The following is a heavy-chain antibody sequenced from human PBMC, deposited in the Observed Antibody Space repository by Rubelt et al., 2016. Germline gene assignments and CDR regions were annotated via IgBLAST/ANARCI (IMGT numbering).Heavy chain of an antibody. CDR3: ARASRTTQSDY. CDR2: ISAYNGNT. J-gene: IGHJ4*02. Sequence: QVQLVQSGAEVKKPGASVKVSCKASGYTFTSYGISWVRQAPGQGLEWMGWISAYNGNTNGGRKLQGRGTMTTDTSTSTAYMELRSLISDDTAVYYCARASRTTQSDYWGQGTLVTVSS. CDR1: GYTFTSYG. D-gene: IGHD2/OR15-2a*01. V-gene: IGHV1-18*01.